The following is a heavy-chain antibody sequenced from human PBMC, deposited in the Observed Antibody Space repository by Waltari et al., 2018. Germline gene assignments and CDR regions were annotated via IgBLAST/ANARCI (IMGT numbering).Heavy chain of an antibody. CDR2: VHPGDSDV. J-gene: IGHJ4*02. CDR1: GYNFTNYL. Sequence: VQFVQSGAELKKPGESLKISCRASGYNFTNYLIGWVRQMPGKGLEWLGTVHPGDSDVRYSPSFQGQITISADKSVSTAYLQLNNLRASDSAIYYCASPDYWGQGTLVTVSS. V-gene: IGHV5-51*01. CDR3: ASPDY.